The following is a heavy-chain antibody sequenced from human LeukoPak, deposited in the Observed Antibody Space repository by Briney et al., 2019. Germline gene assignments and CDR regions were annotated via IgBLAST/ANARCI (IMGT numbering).Heavy chain of an antibody. J-gene: IGHJ3*02. D-gene: IGHD3-10*01. CDR1: GYTFTSYG. Sequence: ASVKVSCKASGYTFTSYGISWVRQAPGQGLEWMGWINTNTGNPTYAQGFTGRFVFSLDTSVSTAYLQISSLKAEDTAVYYCAREMGSYYWAFDIWGQGTMVTVSS. V-gene: IGHV7-4-1*02. CDR2: INTNTGNP. CDR3: AREMGSYYWAFDI.